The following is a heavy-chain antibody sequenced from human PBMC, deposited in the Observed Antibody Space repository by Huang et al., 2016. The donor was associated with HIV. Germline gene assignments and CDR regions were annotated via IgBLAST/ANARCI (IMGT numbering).Heavy chain of an antibody. V-gene: IGHV3-7*01. CDR2: INPDGSER. J-gene: IGHJ4*02. CDR1: GFTFRRYW. CDR3: ARGFRAKPGDY. Sequence: EVQLVESGGGLVQPGRSPRLSCAASGFTFRRYWMNWVCQTPGGGLEWVANINPDGSERHYVDSVRGRFTISRDNANNSLSLQLNSLKAEDSAVYYCARGFRAKPGDYWGQGTLAIVSS.